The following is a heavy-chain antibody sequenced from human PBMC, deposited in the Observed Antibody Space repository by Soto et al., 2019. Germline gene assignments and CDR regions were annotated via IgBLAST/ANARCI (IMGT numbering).Heavy chain of an antibody. V-gene: IGHV4-34*01. J-gene: IGHJ3*02. D-gene: IGHD2-15*01. CDR1: GGSFSGYY. CDR3: ARTLLGYCSGGSCVDAFDI. CDR2: INHSGST. Sequence: SETLSLTCAVYGGSFSGYYWSWIRQPPGKGLEWIGEINHSGSTNYNPSLKSRVTISVDTSRNQFSLKLSSVTAADTAVYYCARTLLGYCSGGSCVDAFDIWGQGTMVTVSS.